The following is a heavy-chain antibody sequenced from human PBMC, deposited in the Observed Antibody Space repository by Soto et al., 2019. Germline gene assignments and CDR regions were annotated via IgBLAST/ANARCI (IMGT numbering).Heavy chain of an antibody. CDR3: ARLFDTSGWYDY. D-gene: IGHD6-19*01. Sequence: GESLKISCKGSGYSFTSYWIGWVRQMPGKGLERMGIIYPGDSDTRYSPSFQGQVTISADKSITTTYLQWSSLKASDTAIYYCARLFDTSGWYDYWGQGALVTVSS. J-gene: IGHJ4*02. CDR1: GYSFTSYW. V-gene: IGHV5-51*01. CDR2: IYPGDSDT.